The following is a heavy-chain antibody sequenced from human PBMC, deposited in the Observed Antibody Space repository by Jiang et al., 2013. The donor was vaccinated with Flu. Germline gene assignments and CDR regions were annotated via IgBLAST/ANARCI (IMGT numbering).Heavy chain of an antibody. Sequence: LTCTVSGGAINSYYLNWIRQPPGKGLEWIGYIYYSGSTNYNPSLKSRVTISVDTSKNQFSLKLSSVTAADTAVYYCVRWPPYDYDSSGYYKSVRDSWGQGTLVTVSS. CDR2: IYYSGST. V-gene: IGHV4-59*12. CDR1: GGAINSYY. J-gene: IGHJ4*02. CDR3: VRWPPYDYDSSGYYKSVRDS. D-gene: IGHD3-22*01.